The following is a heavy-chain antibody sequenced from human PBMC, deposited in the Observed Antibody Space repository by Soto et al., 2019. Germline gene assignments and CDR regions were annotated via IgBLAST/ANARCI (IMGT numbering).Heavy chain of an antibody. V-gene: IGHV3-15*07. CDR3: TTAPYYYDRSGYYYRYYYGMDV. CDR1: GFTFSNAW. Sequence: EVQLVESGGGLVKPGGSLRLSCAASGFTFSNAWMNWVRQAPGKGLEWVGRIKSKTDGGTTDYAAPVKGRFTISRDDSKNTLYLQMNSLKTEDTAVYYCTTAPYYYDRSGYYYRYYYGMDVWGQGTTVTVSS. D-gene: IGHD3-22*01. J-gene: IGHJ6*02. CDR2: IKSKTDGGTT.